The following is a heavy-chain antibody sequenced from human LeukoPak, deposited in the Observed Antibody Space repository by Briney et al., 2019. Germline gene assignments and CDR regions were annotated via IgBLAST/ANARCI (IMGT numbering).Heavy chain of an antibody. J-gene: IGHJ4*02. CDR2: IFYSGST. CDR1: GGSISSSSYY. V-gene: IGHV4-39*01. Sequence: PSETLSLTCTVSGGSISSSSYYWGWIRQPPGKGLEWVGSIFYSGSTYYNPSLKSRVTIFVDTSKNQFSLKLSSVTAADTAVYYCARHVGDSSGYCTHFDYWGQGTLVTVSS. CDR3: ARHVGDSSGYCTHFDY. D-gene: IGHD3-22*01.